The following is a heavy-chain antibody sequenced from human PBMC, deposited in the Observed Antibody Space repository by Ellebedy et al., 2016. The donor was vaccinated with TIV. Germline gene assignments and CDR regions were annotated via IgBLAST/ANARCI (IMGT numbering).Heavy chain of an antibody. Sequence: GESLKISXAASGFTFSDFFMSWVRRAPGKGLEWVSTISGAGDSRDLADSLQGRFTISRDNFRNTLHLQMNNLRGEDTAVYYCRQGHYADYWGQGTLVTVSS. V-gene: IGHV3-23*01. CDR1: GFTFSDFF. D-gene: IGHD2-2*01. J-gene: IGHJ4*02. CDR3: RQGHYADY. CDR2: ISGAGDSR.